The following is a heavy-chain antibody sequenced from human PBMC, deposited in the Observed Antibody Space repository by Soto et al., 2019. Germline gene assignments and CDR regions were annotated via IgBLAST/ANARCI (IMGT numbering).Heavy chain of an antibody. CDR1: GGSISSGGNY. J-gene: IGHJ5*02. CDR3: TRLKAGAKYDSIWGSSPSGSLTRGDDGVWFDP. D-gene: IGHD3-16*01. V-gene: IGHV4-31*03. CDR2: IYYSGST. Sequence: SETLSLTCTVSGGSISSGGNYWSWIRQHPGKGLEWIGYIYYSGSTYYNPSLKSRVTISVDTSKNQFSLKLSSATAADTAVYYSTRLKAGAKYDSIWGSSPSGSLTRGDDGVWFDPWGQGTLVTVSS.